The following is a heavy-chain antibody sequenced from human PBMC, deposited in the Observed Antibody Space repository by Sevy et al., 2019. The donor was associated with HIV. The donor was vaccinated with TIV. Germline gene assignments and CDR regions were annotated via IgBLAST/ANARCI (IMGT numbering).Heavy chain of an antibody. CDR3: AKRGGHYDLGMDV. D-gene: IGHD3-3*01. J-gene: IGHJ6*02. V-gene: IGHV3-30*18. Sequence: GGSLRLSCAASGFTFSLYVIHWVRQAPGRGLEWVAVISSDGSNEYYADSVKGRFTISRDNSKNTLYLQMNSLRAEDTAVYYCAKRGGHYDLGMDVWGQGTTVTVSS. CDR1: GFTFSLYV. CDR2: ISSDGSNE.